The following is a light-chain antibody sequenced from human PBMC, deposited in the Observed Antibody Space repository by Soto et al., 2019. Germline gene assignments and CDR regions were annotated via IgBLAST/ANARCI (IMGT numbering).Light chain of an antibody. J-gene: IGLJ1*01. Sequence: QSALTQPASVSGSPGQSITISYTGTRSDVGGYNYVSWYQQQSGKAPKLMIHEVSNRPSGVSNRFSGSKSGNTASLTISGLQAEDEADYYCSSYTSSRAYVFGIGTKLTVL. V-gene: IGLV2-14*01. CDR1: RSDVGGYNY. CDR3: SSYTSSRAYV. CDR2: EVS.